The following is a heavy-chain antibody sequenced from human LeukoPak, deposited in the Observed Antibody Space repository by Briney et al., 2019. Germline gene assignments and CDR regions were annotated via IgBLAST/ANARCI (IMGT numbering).Heavy chain of an antibody. D-gene: IGHD5-24*01. Sequence: SVKVSCKASGGTFSIYAISWVRQAPGQGLEWMGGIIPIFGTANYAQKFQGRVTITTDESTSTAYMELSSLRSEDTAVYYCATRRDMYYFDYWGQGTLVTVSS. CDR1: GGTFSIYA. V-gene: IGHV1-69*05. CDR3: ATRRDMYYFDY. CDR2: IIPIFGTA. J-gene: IGHJ4*02.